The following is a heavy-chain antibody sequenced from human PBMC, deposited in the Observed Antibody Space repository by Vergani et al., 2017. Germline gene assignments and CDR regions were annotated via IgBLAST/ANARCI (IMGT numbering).Heavy chain of an antibody. CDR3: ARSGYYDSSGDYYPDY. CDR2: IDPSDSYT. J-gene: IGHJ4*02. V-gene: IGHV5-10-1*03. D-gene: IGHD3-22*01. Sequence: EVPLVPSGAEVKTPGESLRISCKGSGYSFTSYWISWVRQMPGKGLEWMGRIDPSDSYTNYSPSFQGHVTISADKSISTAYLQWSSLKATDTAMYYCARSGYYDSSGDYYPDYWGQGTLVTVSS. CDR1: GYSFTSYW.